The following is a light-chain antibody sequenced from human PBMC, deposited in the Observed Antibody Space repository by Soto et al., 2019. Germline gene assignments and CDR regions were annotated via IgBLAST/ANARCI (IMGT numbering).Light chain of an antibody. CDR1: QSVSSY. Sequence: EIVLTQSPATLSLSPGKRATLSCRASQSVSSYLAWYQQKPGQAPRLLIYDASNRATGIPARFSGSGSGTDFTLTISSLEPEDFAVYYCQQRSNWPRWTFGQGTKVEIK. CDR3: QQRSNWPRWT. J-gene: IGKJ1*01. CDR2: DAS. V-gene: IGKV3-11*01.